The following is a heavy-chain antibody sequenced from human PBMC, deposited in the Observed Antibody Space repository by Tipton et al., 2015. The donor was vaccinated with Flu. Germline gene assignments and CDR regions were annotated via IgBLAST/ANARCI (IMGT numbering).Heavy chain of an antibody. CDR1: GFTFSTYT. Sequence: SLRLSCAASGFTFSTYTMHWLRQAPGKGLEWVASISSAGTYIYYADSAKGRFTISRDNSKNSPFLQMNSLTADDTAVYYCARSDYYDNSGNWYFDLWGRGSRITVSA. CDR3: ARSDYYDNSGNWYFDL. V-gene: IGHV3-21*06. D-gene: IGHD3-22*01. CDR2: ISSAGTYI. J-gene: IGHJ2*01.